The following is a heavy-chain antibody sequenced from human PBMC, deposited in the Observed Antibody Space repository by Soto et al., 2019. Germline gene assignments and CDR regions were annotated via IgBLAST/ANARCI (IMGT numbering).Heavy chain of an antibody. J-gene: IGHJ5*02. CDR3: AREPLYGCTNTTCYNNWFAP. CDR2: INPNSGGT. V-gene: IGHV1-2*02. Sequence: ASVKVSCKASGYTFTGYYMHWVRQAPGQGLEWMGWINPNSGGTNYAQNFLGRVTMTRDTSITTAYMELSRLRSDDTAVYYGAREPLYGCTNTTCYNNWFAPWGQGTLVTVSS. CDR1: GYTFTGYY. D-gene: IGHD2-2*02.